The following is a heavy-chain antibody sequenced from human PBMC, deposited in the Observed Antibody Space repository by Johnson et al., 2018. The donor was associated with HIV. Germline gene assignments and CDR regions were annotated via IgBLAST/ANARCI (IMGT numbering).Heavy chain of an antibody. CDR1: GFPFNIYP. V-gene: IGHV3-30*04. Sequence: VQLVESGGGVVQPGRSLRLSCAASGFPFNIYPMHWVRQAPGKGLEWVALISYLGNKTYYADSVKGRFTISRDNSKKTLYLQMNRLGEDDTAMFYCARGGYNWNDERADAFDLWGQGTMVTVSS. CDR2: ISYLGNKT. J-gene: IGHJ3*01. CDR3: ARGGYNWNDERADAFDL. D-gene: IGHD1-1*01.